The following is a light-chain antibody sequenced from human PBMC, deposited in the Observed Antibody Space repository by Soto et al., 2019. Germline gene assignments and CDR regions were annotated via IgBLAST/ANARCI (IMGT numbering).Light chain of an antibody. CDR3: QQSNTFPIT. CDR1: QDIISW. J-gene: IGKJ3*01. CDR2: ASS. V-gene: IGKV1-12*01. Sequence: DIQMTQSPSSVSASVGDTVTITCRASQDIISWLAWYQQKPGEAPRLLIYASSNLQSGVPSRFSGSPSGTEFTRTISSLQPEDFATYYCQQSNTFPITFGPGTRLDIK.